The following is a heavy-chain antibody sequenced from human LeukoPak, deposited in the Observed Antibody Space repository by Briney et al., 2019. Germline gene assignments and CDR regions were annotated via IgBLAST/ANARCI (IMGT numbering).Heavy chain of an antibody. CDR1: GFTFSSYA. V-gene: IGHV3-23*01. D-gene: IGHD3-10*01. J-gene: IGHJ4*02. Sequence: GGSLRLSCAASGFTFSSYAMSWLRQAPGKGPEWVSAISGSGGSTYYADSVKGRFTISRDNSKNTLYLQMNSLRAEDMAVYYCAKDYLYYGSGRPDYLDYRGQGTLVTVSS. CDR2: ISGSGGST. CDR3: AKDYLYYGSGRPDYLDY.